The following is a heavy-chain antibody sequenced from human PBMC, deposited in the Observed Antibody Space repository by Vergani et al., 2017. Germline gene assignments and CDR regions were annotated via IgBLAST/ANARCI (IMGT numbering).Heavy chain of an antibody. CDR2: ISGSGRTT. CDR1: GFTFSSYA. V-gene: IGHV3-23*01. CDR3: AKVLGSSWSPFDY. Sequence: EVQLLESGGGLVQPGGSLRLSCAASGFTFSSYAMSWVRQAPGRGLEWVSSISGSGRTTNHADSVKGRFTISRDNSKNTLYMQMNNLRADDTAVYFCAKVLGSSWSPFDYWGQGTLVTVSS. J-gene: IGHJ4*02. D-gene: IGHD6-13*01.